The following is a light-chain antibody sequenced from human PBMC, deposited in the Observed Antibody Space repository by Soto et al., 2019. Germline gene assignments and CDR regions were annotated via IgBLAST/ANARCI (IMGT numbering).Light chain of an antibody. CDR2: KAS. J-gene: IGKJ1*01. Sequence: IQMTQSPSTLSASVGDRVTITCQASQTISNWLAWCQQKPGKAPKLLIYKASTLESGVPSRFSGSGSGTEFTLTISSLQPEDFATYYCQQYNSYSQTFGQGTKVDIK. CDR1: QTISNW. CDR3: QQYNSYSQT. V-gene: IGKV1-5*03.